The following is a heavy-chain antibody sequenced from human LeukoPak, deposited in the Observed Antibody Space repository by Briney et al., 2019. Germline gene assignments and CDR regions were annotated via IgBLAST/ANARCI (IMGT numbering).Heavy chain of an antibody. CDR2: ISGSGGST. CDR1: GFTFSSYG. CDR3: AKDAGKQWLVRQYYFDY. D-gene: IGHD6-19*01. J-gene: IGHJ4*02. V-gene: IGHV3-23*01. Sequence: GGSLRLSCAASGFTFSSYGMSWVRQAPGKGLEWVSAISGSGGSTYYADSVEGRFTISRDNSKNTLYLQMNSLRAEDTAVYYCAKDAGKQWLVRQYYFDYWGQGTLVTVSS.